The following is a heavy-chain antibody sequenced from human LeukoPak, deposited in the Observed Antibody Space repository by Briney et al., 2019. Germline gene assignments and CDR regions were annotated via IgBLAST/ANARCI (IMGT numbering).Heavy chain of an antibody. CDR1: GFTFSSYW. J-gene: IGHJ4*02. Sequence: PGGSLRLSCAASGFTFSSYWMSWVRQAPGKGLEWVANIKQDGSEKYYVDSVKGRFTISRDNSKNALYLQMNSLRAEDTAVYYCAKERSSHFDYWGQGTLVTVSS. CDR2: IKQDGSEK. CDR3: AKERSSHFDY. V-gene: IGHV3-7*03.